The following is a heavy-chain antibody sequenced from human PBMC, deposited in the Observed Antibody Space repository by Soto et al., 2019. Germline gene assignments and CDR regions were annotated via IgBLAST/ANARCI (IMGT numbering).Heavy chain of an antibody. Sequence: SVKVSCKASGGTFSSYAISWVRQAPGQGLEWMGGIIPIFVTANYAQKFQGRVTITADESTSTAYMELSSLRFEDTAVYYCARGVDSGYDPYYYYYGMDVWGQGTTVTVSS. CDR1: GGTFSSYA. D-gene: IGHD5-12*01. V-gene: IGHV1-69*13. CDR2: IIPIFVTA. J-gene: IGHJ6*02. CDR3: ARGVDSGYDPYYYYYGMDV.